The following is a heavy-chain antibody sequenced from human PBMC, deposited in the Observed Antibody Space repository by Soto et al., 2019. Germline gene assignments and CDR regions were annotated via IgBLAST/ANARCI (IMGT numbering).Heavy chain of an antibody. J-gene: IGHJ3*02. V-gene: IGHV1-69*13. Sequence: SVKVSCKASGGTFSSYAISWVRQAPGRGLEWMGGIIPIFGTANYAQKFQGRVTITADESTSTAYMELSSLRSEDTAVYYCAREKYCSSTSCYPYYYDSSGYPLAFDIWGQGTMVTVSS. D-gene: IGHD2-2*01. CDR3: AREKYCSSTSCYPYYYDSSGYPLAFDI. CDR2: IIPIFGTA. CDR1: GGTFSSYA.